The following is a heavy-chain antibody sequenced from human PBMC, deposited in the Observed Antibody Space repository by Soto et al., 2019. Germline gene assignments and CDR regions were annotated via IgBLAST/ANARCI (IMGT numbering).Heavy chain of an antibody. Sequence: EVHLAESGGGLVQPGESLRLSCAASGFTSNSYWMHWVRQAPGKGLEWVANVKQDGSEKNYVDSVTGRFTVSRDNAKNSMYLQMNSLRAEDTAVYYCARGCRSALDFWGQGTVVTVSS. CDR3: ARGCRSALDF. CDR1: GFTSNSYW. CDR2: VKQDGSEK. D-gene: IGHD2-2*01. V-gene: IGHV3-7*01. J-gene: IGHJ3*01.